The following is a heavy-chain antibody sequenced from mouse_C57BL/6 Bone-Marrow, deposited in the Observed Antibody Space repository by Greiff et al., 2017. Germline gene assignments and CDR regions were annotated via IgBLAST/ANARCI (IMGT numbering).Heavy chain of an antibody. CDR3: ARTGNYGNYFDY. J-gene: IGHJ2*01. D-gene: IGHD2-1*01. CDR1: GYTFTSYG. Sequence: QVQLQQSGAELARPGASVKLSCKASGYTFTSYGISWVKQRTGQGLEWIGEIYPRSGNTYYNEKFKGKATLTADKSSSTAYMELRSLTSEDSAVYFCARTGNYGNYFDYWRQGTTLTVSS. CDR2: IYPRSGNT. V-gene: IGHV1-81*01.